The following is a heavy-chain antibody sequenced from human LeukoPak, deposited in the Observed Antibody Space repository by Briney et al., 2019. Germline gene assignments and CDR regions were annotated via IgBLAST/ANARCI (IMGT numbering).Heavy chain of an antibody. J-gene: IGHJ4*02. D-gene: IGHD6-13*01. Sequence: SETLSLTCTVSGGSVTSDSSFWSWIRQPPGKGLEWIGYIYHSGSTNYSPSLKSRVTISVDTSKNQFSLKLRSVTAADTAVYYCARQNPAAAGQGLDYWGQGTLVTVSS. CDR1: GGSVTSDSSF. CDR2: IYHSGST. CDR3: ARQNPAAAGQGLDY. V-gene: IGHV4-61*01.